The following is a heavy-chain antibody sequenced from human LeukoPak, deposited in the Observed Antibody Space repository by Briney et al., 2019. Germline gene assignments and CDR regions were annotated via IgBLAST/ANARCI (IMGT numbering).Heavy chain of an antibody. D-gene: IGHD1-7*01. CDR2: IYTSGST. V-gene: IGHV4-61*02. Sequence: PSQTLSLTCTVSGGSITSGSYYWSWIRQPAGKELGWIGRIYTSGSTDYNPSLKSRVTIAVDTSQNQFSLKLTSVTAADTAVYYCASGYNWNYILTQWGQGTLVTVSS. CDR3: ASGYNWNYILTQ. J-gene: IGHJ4*02. CDR1: GGSITSGSYY.